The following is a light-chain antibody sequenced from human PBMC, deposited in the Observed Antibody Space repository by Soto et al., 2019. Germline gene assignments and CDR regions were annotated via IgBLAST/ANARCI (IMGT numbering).Light chain of an antibody. J-gene: IGLJ1*01. V-gene: IGLV2-8*02. Sequence: QSALTQPPSASRSPGQSITISCTGTSSDVGGYNYVSWYQQHPGKAPKLMIYEVSKRPSGVPDRFSGSKSGNTASLTVSGLQAEDEADYYCSSYRVFGTGTKVTVL. CDR1: SSDVGGYNY. CDR3: SSYRV. CDR2: EVS.